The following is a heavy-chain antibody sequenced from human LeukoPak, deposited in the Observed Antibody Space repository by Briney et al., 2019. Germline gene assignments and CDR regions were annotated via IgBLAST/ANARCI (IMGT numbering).Heavy chain of an antibody. V-gene: IGHV1-2*02. CDR3: ARGTGYSSGWYIGAFDI. D-gene: IGHD6-19*01. Sequence: PSASVKVSCKASGYTFTSYDINWVRQAPGQGLEWMGWINPNSGGTNYAQKFQGRVTMTRDTSISTAYMELSRLRSDDTAVYYCARGTGYSSGWYIGAFDIWGQGTMVTVSS. CDR2: INPNSGGT. CDR1: GYTFTSYD. J-gene: IGHJ3*02.